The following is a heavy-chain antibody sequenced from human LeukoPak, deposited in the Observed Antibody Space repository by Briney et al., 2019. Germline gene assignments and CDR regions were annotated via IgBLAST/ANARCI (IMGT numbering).Heavy chain of an antibody. J-gene: IGHJ4*02. CDR3: ARDRGGPEGD. CDR1: GFTVSSNY. Sequence: PGGSLRLSCADSGFTVSSNYMSWVRQAPGKGLEWVSVIYSSGSTYYADSVKGRFTISRDNSKNTLYLQMNSLRADDTAVYYCARDRGGPEGDWGQGTLVTVSS. CDR2: IYSSGST. V-gene: IGHV3-53*01. D-gene: IGHD2-15*01.